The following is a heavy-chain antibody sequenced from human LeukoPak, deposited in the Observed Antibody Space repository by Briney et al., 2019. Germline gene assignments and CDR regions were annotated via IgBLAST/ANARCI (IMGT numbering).Heavy chain of an antibody. J-gene: IGHJ4*02. V-gene: IGHV3-30*04. Sequence: PGRSLRLSCAASGFTFSSYAMHWVRQAPGKGLEWVAVISYDGSNKYYADSVKGRFTISRDNSKNTLYLQMNSLRAEDTAVYYCARGSRGVYYDSSGLIDYWGQGTLVTVSS. CDR2: ISYDGSNK. CDR1: GFTFSSYA. D-gene: IGHD3-22*01. CDR3: ARGSRGVYYDSSGLIDY.